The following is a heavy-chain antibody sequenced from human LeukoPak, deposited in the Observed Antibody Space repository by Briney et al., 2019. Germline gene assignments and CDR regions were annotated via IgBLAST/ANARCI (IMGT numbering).Heavy chain of an antibody. CDR3: AKGTSSSCYSAPNY. CDR1: GFTFSSYA. CDR2: MSYDGSNK. J-gene: IGHJ4*02. Sequence: PGRSLRLSCAASGFTFSSYAMHWVRQAPGKGLEWVAVMSYDGSNKYYADSVKGRFTISRDNSKNTLYLQMNSLRAEDTAVYYCAKGTSSSCYSAPNYWGQGTLVTVSS. D-gene: IGHD2-15*01. V-gene: IGHV3-30*04.